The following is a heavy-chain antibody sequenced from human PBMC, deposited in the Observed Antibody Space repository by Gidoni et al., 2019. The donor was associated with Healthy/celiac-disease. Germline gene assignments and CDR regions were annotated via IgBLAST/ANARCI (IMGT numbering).Heavy chain of an antibody. CDR2: IYHSGST. Sequence: QVQLQESGPGLVQPSETLSLTCTVSGYSISSGYYWGWIRQPPGKGLEWIGSIYHSGSTYYNPSLKSRVTISVDTSKNQFSLKLSSVTAADTAVYYCARAARTYSGYFNYWGQGTLVTVSS. J-gene: IGHJ4*02. V-gene: IGHV4-38-2*02. CDR1: GYSISSGYY. CDR3: ARAARTYSGYFNY. D-gene: IGHD1-26*01.